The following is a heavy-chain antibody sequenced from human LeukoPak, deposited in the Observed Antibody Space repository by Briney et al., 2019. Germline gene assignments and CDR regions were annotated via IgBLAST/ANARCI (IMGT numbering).Heavy chain of an antibody. J-gene: IGHJ3*02. CDR2: IYYGGST. CDR3: AMGSSWYAAFNI. D-gene: IGHD6-13*01. CDR1: GGSISSYY. Sequence: SETLSLTCTVSGGSISSYYWSWIRQPPGKGLDRIGYIYYGGSTNHNPSLKSRVTISVDTSKNQFSLKLSSVTAADTAVYYCAMGSSWYAAFNIWGQGTMVTVSS. V-gene: IGHV4-59*01.